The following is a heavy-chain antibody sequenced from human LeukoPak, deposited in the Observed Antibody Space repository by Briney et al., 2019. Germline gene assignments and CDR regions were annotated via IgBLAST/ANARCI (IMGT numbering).Heavy chain of an antibody. J-gene: IGHJ4*02. CDR1: GFTFSSYD. CDR2: IGVSGDT. CDR3: ARKLYNWNYFDY. D-gene: IGHD1-20*01. Sequence: GGSLRLSCAASGFTFSSYDMHWVRHATGKGLEWVSAIGVSGDTYYPGSVKGRFTISRENAKNSFYLQLNSLRAEDTAVYYCARKLYNWNYFDYWGQGTLVTVSS. V-gene: IGHV3-13*01.